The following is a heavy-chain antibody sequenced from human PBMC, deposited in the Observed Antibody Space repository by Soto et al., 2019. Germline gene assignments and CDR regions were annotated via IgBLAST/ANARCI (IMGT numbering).Heavy chain of an antibody. D-gene: IGHD3-3*01. CDR1: GFTFSNYG. J-gene: IGHJ4*02. CDR2: MSGSGDDA. V-gene: IGHV3-23*01. Sequence: RLSCAASGFTFSNYGMSWVRQAPGKGLEWVSVMSGSGDDAYYADSVKGRFTISRDNSKNTLYLQMNSLRAEDTAVYFCAKKVTIYAVDPADYWGQGTQVTVSS. CDR3: AKKVTIYAVDPADY.